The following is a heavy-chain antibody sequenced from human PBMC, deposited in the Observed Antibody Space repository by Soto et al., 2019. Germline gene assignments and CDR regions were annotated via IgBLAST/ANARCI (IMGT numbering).Heavy chain of an antibody. CDR2: IYYSGST. Sequence: QLQLQESGPGLVKPSETLSLTCTVSGGSISSYYWGWIRRPPGKGLEWIGSIYYSGSTYYNPSLKIRVTISVDTSKNQFSLKLSSVTAADTDVYYCARRWGNSFDYWGQGTLVTVSS. CDR3: ARRWGNSFDY. D-gene: IGHD7-27*01. J-gene: IGHJ4*02. V-gene: IGHV4-39*01. CDR1: GGSISSYY.